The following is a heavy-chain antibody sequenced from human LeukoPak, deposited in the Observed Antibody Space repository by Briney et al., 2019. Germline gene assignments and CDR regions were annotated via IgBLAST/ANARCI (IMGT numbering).Heavy chain of an antibody. CDR3: ARDPRGATTGAFDI. J-gene: IGHJ3*02. D-gene: IGHD1-26*01. CDR1: GFTFSSYA. Sequence: GGSLRLSCAASGFTFSSYAMHWVRQAPGKGLEWVAVISYDGSNKYYADSVKGRFTISRDNAKNSLYLQMNSLRAEDTAVYYCARDPRGATTGAFDIWGQGTMVTVSS. CDR2: ISYDGSNK. V-gene: IGHV3-30*04.